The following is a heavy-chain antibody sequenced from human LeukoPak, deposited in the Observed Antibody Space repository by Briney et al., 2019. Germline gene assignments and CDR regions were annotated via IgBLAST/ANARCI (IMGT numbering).Heavy chain of an antibody. Sequence: PSETLSLTCTVSGGSISSGGYYWSWIRQHPGKGLEWIGYIYYSGSTYHNPSLKSRVTISVDTSKNQFSLKLSSVTAADTAVYYCAREGIAADGVDYWGQGTLVTVSS. CDR2: IYYSGST. CDR1: GGSISSGGYY. J-gene: IGHJ4*02. D-gene: IGHD6-13*01. CDR3: AREGIAADGVDY. V-gene: IGHV4-31*03.